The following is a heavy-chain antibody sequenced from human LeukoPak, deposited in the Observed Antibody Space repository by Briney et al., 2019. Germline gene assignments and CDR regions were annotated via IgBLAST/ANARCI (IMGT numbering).Heavy chain of an antibody. CDR1: GFTVSSIY. D-gene: IGHD5/OR15-5a*01. Sequence: PGGSLRLSCAASGFTVSSIYMSWVRQAPGKGLEWVSVIYSGGSTYYADSVKGRFTISRDNSKNTLYLQMNSLRAEDTAVYYCARAPYSVSPFDYWGQGTLVTVSS. J-gene: IGHJ4*02. V-gene: IGHV3-66*01. CDR2: IYSGGST. CDR3: ARAPYSVSPFDY.